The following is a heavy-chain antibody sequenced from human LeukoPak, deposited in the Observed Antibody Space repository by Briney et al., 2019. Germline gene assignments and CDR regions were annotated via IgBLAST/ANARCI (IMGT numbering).Heavy chain of an antibody. CDR2: INHSGST. J-gene: IGHJ2*01. CDR1: GGSFSVYY. D-gene: IGHD6-6*01. Sequence: NPSETLSLTCAVYGGSFSVYYWSWIRQSPGKGLEWIGEINHSGSTNYNPSLKSRVTISVDTSKNQFSLKLSSVTAADTAVYYCARRRQYDSSLFWDFHLWGRGTLVTVSS. V-gene: IGHV4-34*01. CDR3: ARRRQYDSSLFWDFHL.